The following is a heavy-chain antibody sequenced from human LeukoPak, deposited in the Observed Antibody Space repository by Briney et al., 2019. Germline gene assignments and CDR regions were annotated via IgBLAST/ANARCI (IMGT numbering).Heavy chain of an antibody. J-gene: IGHJ4*02. D-gene: IGHD2-15*01. CDR3: ARGGIHHGFDY. Sequence: ASVKVSCKASGYTFTSYYIHWVRQAPGQGLEWMGWIITDSGGTSYAQKFQGSVTMTRDTSIGTVYMELSSLTSDDTAVYYCARGGIHHGFDYWGQGALVTVSA. V-gene: IGHV1-2*02. CDR2: IITDSGGT. CDR1: GYTFTSYY.